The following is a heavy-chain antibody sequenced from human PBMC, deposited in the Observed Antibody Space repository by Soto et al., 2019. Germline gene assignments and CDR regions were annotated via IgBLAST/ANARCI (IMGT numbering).Heavy chain of an antibody. CDR2: ISAYNGNT. J-gene: IGHJ6*02. D-gene: IGHD6-13*01. V-gene: IGHV1-18*01. CDR3: ARDVAAAATYYYYGMDV. CDR1: GYTFTSYG. Sequence: QVQLVQSGAEVKKPGASVKVSCKASGYTFTSYGISWVRQAPGQGLEWMGWISAYNGNTNYAQKLQGRVTMTTDTSTSTAYRELRGLRSDDTAVYYCARDVAAAATYYYYGMDVWGQGTTVTVSS.